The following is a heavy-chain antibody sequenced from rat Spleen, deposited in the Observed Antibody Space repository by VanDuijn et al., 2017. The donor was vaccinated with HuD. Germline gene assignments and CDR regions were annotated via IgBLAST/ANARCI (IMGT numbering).Heavy chain of an antibody. CDR2: ISYDVTAT. Sequence: EVQLVESGGGLVQPGRSMKLSCAASGLSFSNYDIAWVRQAPTKGLEWVASISYDVTATYYRDSVKGRFTLSRDNAKSTLYLQMDSLRSEDTAIYYCARPTTGIPFNYWGQGVMVTVSS. J-gene: IGHJ2*01. CDR1: GLSFSNYD. V-gene: IGHV5-25*01. CDR3: ARPTTGIPFNY. D-gene: IGHD1-9*01.